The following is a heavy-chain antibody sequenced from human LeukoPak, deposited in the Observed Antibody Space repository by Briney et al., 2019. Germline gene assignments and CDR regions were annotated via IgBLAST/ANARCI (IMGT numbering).Heavy chain of an antibody. J-gene: IGHJ4*02. CDR3: WAMVSTSKLDY. D-gene: IGHD5/OR15-5a*01. V-gene: IGHV4-39*01. CDR2: VKYSGGA. Sequence: SETLSLTCTVSGGSISSSDYFWGWIRQPPGKGLEWIGGVKYSGGAYYNPSLKSRVTVSVGTSKSQVSLKLTSVTAADTAVYYCWAMVSTSKLDYWGQGTLVTVSS. CDR1: GGSISSSDYF.